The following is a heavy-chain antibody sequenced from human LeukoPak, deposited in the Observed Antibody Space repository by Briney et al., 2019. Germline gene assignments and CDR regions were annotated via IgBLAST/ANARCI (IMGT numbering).Heavy chain of an antibody. D-gene: IGHD3-9*01. J-gene: IGHJ4*02. V-gene: IGHV1-69*06. CDR2: IIPIFGTA. Sequence: GASVTVSCKTSGYTFSAFYMHWVRQAPGQGLEWMGGIIPIFGTANYAQKFQGRVTITADKSTSTAYMELSSLRSEDTAVYYCARGGYDILTGYPFDYWGQGTLVTVSS. CDR3: ARGGYDILTGYPFDY. CDR1: GYTFSAFY.